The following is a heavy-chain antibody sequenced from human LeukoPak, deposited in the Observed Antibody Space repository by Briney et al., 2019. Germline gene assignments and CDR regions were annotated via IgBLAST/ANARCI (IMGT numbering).Heavy chain of an antibody. V-gene: IGHV3-21*01. CDR1: GFTFSSYG. J-gene: IGHJ4*02. D-gene: IGHD4-17*01. CDR3: ARDDYGDYEDYFDY. Sequence: GGSLRLSCAASGFTFSSYGMSWVRQAPGKGLEWVSSISSSSSYIYYADSVKGRFTISRDNAKNSLYLQMNSLRAEDTAVYYCARDDYGDYEDYFDYWGQGTLVTVSS. CDR2: ISSSSSYI.